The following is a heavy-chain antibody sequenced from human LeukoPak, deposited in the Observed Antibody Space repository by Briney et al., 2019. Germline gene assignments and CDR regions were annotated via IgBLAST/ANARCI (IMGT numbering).Heavy chain of an antibody. CDR3: ARGPRQHWYGARSNWFDH. J-gene: IGHJ5*02. V-gene: IGHV4-34*01. CDR1: GGSFSGYY. Sequence: SETLSLTCAVYGGSFSGYYWSGIRQPPGKGLEWIGEINHSGSTNYNPSLKSRVTISVDTSKNQFSLKLSSVTAADTAVYYCARGPRQHWYGARSNWFDHWGQGTLVTVSS. D-gene: IGHD2-8*02. CDR2: INHSGST.